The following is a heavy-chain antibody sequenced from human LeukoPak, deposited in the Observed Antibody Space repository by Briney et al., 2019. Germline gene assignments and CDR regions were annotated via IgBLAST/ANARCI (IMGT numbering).Heavy chain of an antibody. J-gene: IGHJ6*03. CDR1: GVSISSSNSN. V-gene: IGHV4-39*07. CDR3: ARGLLWFGEGVANMDV. D-gene: IGHD3-10*01. CDR2: IYHSGST. Sequence: SETLSLTCTVSGVSISSSNSNWGWLRQPPGTGLEWIVNIYHSGSTNYNPSLKSRVTISVDTSKNQFSLKLSSVTAADTAVYYCARGLLWFGEGVANMDVWGKGTTVTISS.